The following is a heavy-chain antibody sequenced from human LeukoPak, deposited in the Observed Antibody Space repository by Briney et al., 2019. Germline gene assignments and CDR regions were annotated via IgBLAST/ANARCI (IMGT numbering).Heavy chain of an antibody. J-gene: IGHJ4*02. Sequence: PGGSLRLSCAASGLTFSSYSMNWVRQAPGKGLECVSSISSSSSYIYYADSVKGRFTISRDNAKNSLYLQMNSLRAEDTAVYYCARESGGYSSGWFDYWGQGTLVTVSS. CDR2: ISSSSSYI. CDR3: ARESGGYSSGWFDY. CDR1: GLTFSSYS. D-gene: IGHD6-19*01. V-gene: IGHV3-21*01.